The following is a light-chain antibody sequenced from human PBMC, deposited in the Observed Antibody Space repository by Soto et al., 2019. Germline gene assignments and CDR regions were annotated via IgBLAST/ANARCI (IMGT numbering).Light chain of an antibody. Sequence: QSALTQPRSVSGSPGQSVTISCTGTSSDVGGYNYVSWYQQYPGKAPKVMIYDVKTRPSGVPDRFSGSKSGNTASLTISGLQAEDEDCCSYAGSYTFVFGTGTKVTVL. CDR2: DVK. V-gene: IGLV2-11*01. CDR1: SSDVGGYNY. J-gene: IGLJ1*01. CDR3: CSYAGSYTFV.